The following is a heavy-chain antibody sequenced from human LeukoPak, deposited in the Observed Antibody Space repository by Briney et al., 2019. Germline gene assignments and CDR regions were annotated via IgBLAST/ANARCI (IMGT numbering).Heavy chain of an antibody. D-gene: IGHD1-26*01. CDR2: IYYSGST. CDR3: AGTSSGSYRDFDY. Sequence: SETLSLTCTVSGGSISSSSYHWGWIRQPPGKGLEWIGSIYYSGSTYYNPSLKSRVTISVDTSKNQFSLKLSSVTAADTAVYYCAGTSSGSYRDFDYWGQGTLVTVSS. J-gene: IGHJ4*02. CDR1: GGSISSSSYH. V-gene: IGHV4-39*07.